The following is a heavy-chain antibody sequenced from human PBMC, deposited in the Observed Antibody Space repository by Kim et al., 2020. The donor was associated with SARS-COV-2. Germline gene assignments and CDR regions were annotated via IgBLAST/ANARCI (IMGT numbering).Heavy chain of an antibody. J-gene: IGHJ6*02. CDR3: ATGGRYCSSTSCYHYYYYYGMDV. CDR2: FDPEDGET. D-gene: IGHD2-2*01. CDR1: GYTLTELS. V-gene: IGHV1-24*01. Sequence: ASVKVSCKVSGYTLTELSMHWVRQAPGKGLEWMGGFDPEDGETIYAQKFQGRVTMTEDTSTDTAYMELSSLRSEDTAVYYCATGGRYCSSTSCYHYYYYYGMDVWGQGTTVTVSS.